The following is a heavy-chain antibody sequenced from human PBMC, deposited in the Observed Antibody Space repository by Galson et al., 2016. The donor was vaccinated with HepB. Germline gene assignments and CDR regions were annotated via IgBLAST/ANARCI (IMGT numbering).Heavy chain of an antibody. CDR1: GGSFSSSSYY. J-gene: IGHJ6*02. Sequence: ETLSLTCTVSGGSFSSSSYYWGWIRQPPGKGLEWIGTIYYSGSTTYNPSLKSRVTISVEKSKNQFSLKLRSVTAADTAMYYCARDRVVQQERRYYYGMDVWGQGTTVTVSS. CDR2: IYYSGST. D-gene: IGHD1-1*01. V-gene: IGHV4-39*07. CDR3: ARDRVVQQERRYYYGMDV.